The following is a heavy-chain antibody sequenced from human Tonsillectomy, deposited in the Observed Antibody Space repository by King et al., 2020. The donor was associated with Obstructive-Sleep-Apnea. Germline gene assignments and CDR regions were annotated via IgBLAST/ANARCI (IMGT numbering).Heavy chain of an antibody. CDR1: GGSVSSGSYY. CDR2: IYYSGST. CDR3: ARTRYGSGSYYVFDY. Sequence: VQLQESGPGLVKPSETLSLTCTVSGGSVSSGSYYWSWIRQPPGKGLEWIGYIYYSGSTNYNPSLKSRVTISVDTSKNQFSLKLSSVTAADTAVYYCARTRYGSGSYYVFDYWGQGTLVTVSS. J-gene: IGHJ4*02. D-gene: IGHD3-10*01. V-gene: IGHV4-61*01.